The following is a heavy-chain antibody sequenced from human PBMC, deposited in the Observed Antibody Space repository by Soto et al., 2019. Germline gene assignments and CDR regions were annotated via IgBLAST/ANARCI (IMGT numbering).Heavy chain of an antibody. CDR1: GYTFTSYA. CDR2: INTNTGNP. CDR3: AREMSYYYGSGSYHWFDT. D-gene: IGHD3-10*01. V-gene: IGHV7-4-1*01. Sequence: GASVKVSCKASGYTFTSYAMNWVRQAPGQGLEWMGWINTNTGNPTYAQGFTGRFVFSLDTSVSTAYLQICSLKAEDTAVYYCAREMSYYYGSGSYHWFDTWGQGTLVTVSS. J-gene: IGHJ5*02.